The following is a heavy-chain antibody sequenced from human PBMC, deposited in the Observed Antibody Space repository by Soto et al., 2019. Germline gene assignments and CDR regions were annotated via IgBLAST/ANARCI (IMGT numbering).Heavy chain of an antibody. CDR3: ARDGDYGGNLGY. J-gene: IGHJ4*02. V-gene: IGHV3-21*01. D-gene: IGHD4-17*01. CDR1: GFTFSSYS. CDR2: ISSSSSYI. Sequence: GGSLRLSCAASGFTFSSYSMNWVRQAPGKGLEWVSSISSSSSYIYYADSVKGRFTISRDNAKNSLYLQMNSLRAEDTAVYYCARDGDYGGNLGYWGQGTMVTVYS.